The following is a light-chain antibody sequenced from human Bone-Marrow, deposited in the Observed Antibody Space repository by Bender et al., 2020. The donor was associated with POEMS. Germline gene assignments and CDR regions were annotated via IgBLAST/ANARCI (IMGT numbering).Light chain of an antibody. J-gene: IGLJ2*01. V-gene: IGLV1-44*01. CDR2: KNS. CDR3: SAWDDTLNALL. Sequence: QSVLTQPPSASGTPGLRVTISCSGGNSNLARYTVSWYQYLPGAAPKLIIQKNSQRLSGVPDRFSGSTSGTSASLAISGLQSEDEAHYYCSAWDDTLNALLFGGGTKLTVL. CDR1: NSNLARYT.